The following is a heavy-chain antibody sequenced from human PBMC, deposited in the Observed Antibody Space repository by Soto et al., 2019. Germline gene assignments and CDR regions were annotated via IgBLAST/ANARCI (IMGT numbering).Heavy chain of an antibody. Sequence: QVQLVESGGGVVQPGRSLRLSCAASGFTFSSYAMHWVRQAPGKGLEWVAVISYDGSNKYYADSVKGRFTISRDNSKNTRSLQMNSLRAEDTAVYYCARSYEGNYFDYWGQGTLVTVSS. CDR1: GFTFSSYA. D-gene: IGHD3-16*01. CDR3: ARSYEGNYFDY. J-gene: IGHJ4*02. V-gene: IGHV3-30-3*01. CDR2: ISYDGSNK.